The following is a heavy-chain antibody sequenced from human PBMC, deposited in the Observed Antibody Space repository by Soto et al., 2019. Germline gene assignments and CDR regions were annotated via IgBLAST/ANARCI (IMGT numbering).Heavy chain of an antibody. CDR2: IYYSGST. D-gene: IGHD3-3*01. V-gene: IGHV4-31*03. Sequence: SETLSLTSSVSGGYSGGGVYCWSWIRQHPGKGLEWIGYIYYSGSTYYNPSLKSRVTISVDTSKNQFSLKLSSVTAADTAVYYCARMRITIFGVVTYYYYGMDVWGQGTTVTVSS. CDR1: GGYSGGGVYC. CDR3: ARMRITIFGVVTYYYYGMDV. J-gene: IGHJ6*02.